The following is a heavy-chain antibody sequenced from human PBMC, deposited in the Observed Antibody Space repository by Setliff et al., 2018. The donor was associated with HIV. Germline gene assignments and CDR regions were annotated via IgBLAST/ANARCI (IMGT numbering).Heavy chain of an antibody. V-gene: IGHV4-59*12. Sequence: ETLSLTCTVSGASISSDSWSWIRQSPGKGLEWIGFILNREITNYNPSLQSRVSISMDTSKNQFSLKLSSVTAADTAVYYCATQGVTVAENYYYYGMDVWGQGTTVTVSS. CDR1: GASISSDS. CDR3: ATQGVTVAENYYYYGMDV. CDR2: ILNREIT. J-gene: IGHJ6*02. D-gene: IGHD6-19*01.